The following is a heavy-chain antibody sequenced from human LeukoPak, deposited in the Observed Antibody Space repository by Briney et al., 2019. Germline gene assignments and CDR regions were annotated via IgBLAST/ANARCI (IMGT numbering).Heavy chain of an antibody. CDR3: ARESSSWAFDS. CDR2: ISSNGGNT. Sequence: GGSLRLSCAASGFTFRTYAMHWVRQAPGKGLEFVSAISSNGGNTYYANSVKGRFTISRDNSKNTLYLQMGSLRADDMAVYYCARESSSWAFDSWGQGTLVTVSS. D-gene: IGHD2-15*01. V-gene: IGHV3-64*01. CDR1: GFTFRTYA. J-gene: IGHJ4*02.